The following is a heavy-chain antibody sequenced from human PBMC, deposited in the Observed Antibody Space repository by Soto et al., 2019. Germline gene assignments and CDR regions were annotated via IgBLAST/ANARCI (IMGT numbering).Heavy chain of an antibody. CDR3: ARGNDWKSSNFDF. D-gene: IGHD2-21*01. J-gene: IGHJ3*01. CDR2: VYYSGGT. CDR1: GGSLTDHY. V-gene: IGHV4-59*11. Sequence: QVQLQESGPGLVKPSETLSLTCTVAGGSLTDHYWNWFRQSPGKGLHWIGYVYYSGGTNYNPSLKSPVTMSVDTSKNQCSLNLLSVTAADTAVYYFARGNDWKSSNFDFWGQGTMVSVSS.